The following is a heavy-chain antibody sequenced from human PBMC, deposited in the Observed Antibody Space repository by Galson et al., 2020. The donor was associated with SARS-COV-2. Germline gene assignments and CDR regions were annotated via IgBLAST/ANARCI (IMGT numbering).Heavy chain of an antibody. D-gene: IGHD3-3*01. CDR1: GGSISSYY. J-gene: IGHJ6*02. CDR2: IYYSGST. Sequence: SETLSLTCTVSGGSISSYYWSWIRQPPGKGLEWIGYIYYSGSTNYNPSLKSRVTISVDTSKNQFSLKLSSVTAADTAVYYCARGQLLRFLEWPRGNYYYYYGMDVWGQGTTVTVSS. CDR3: ARGQLLRFLEWPRGNYYYYYGMDV. V-gene: IGHV4-59*01.